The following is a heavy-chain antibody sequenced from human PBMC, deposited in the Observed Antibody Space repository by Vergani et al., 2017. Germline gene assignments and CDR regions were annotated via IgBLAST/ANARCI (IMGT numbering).Heavy chain of an antibody. D-gene: IGHD4-17*01. Sequence: QVQLVQSGAEVKKPGASVKVSCKASGYTFTGYYMHWVRQAPGQGLEWMGWINPNSGGTKYAQKFQGRVTMTRDTSISTAYMELSRLRSDDTAVYYCARDPPYGDYFDYWGQGTLVTVSS. J-gene: IGHJ4*02. CDR2: INPNSGGT. V-gene: IGHV1-2*02. CDR3: ARDPPYGDYFDY. CDR1: GYTFTGYY.